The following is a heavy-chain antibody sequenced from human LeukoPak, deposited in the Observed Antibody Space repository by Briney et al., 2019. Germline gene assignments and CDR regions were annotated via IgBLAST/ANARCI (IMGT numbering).Heavy chain of an antibody. CDR3: ASLHDIVIIPDATIDY. CDR1: GFTFSSYE. D-gene: IGHD2-2*01. J-gene: IGHJ4*02. V-gene: IGHV3-48*03. CDR2: ISSSGSSI. Sequence: GGSLRLSCAASGFTFSSYEMNWVRQAPGKGLEWVSYISSSGSSIYYADSVKGRFTITRDNAKNSLYLQMNSLRAEDTAVYYCASLHDIVIIPDATIDYCGQGTLVTVSS.